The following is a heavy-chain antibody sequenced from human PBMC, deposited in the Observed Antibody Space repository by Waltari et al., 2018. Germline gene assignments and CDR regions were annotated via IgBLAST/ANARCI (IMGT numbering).Heavy chain of an antibody. V-gene: IGHV4-59*02. CDR1: GGSVDSPH. J-gene: IGHJ2*01. Sequence: QVHLQESGPGLVKPSEILSLSCTVSGGSVDSPHLSWLRQSPGRGLEWFGFVYYTGRTDYNPSLRSRVTISMDTSRSQFSLRLTSVTAADTAVYYCARNYDTNGRYRIPYWSFDLWGPGTLVSVSS. CDR2: VYYTGRT. D-gene: IGHD3-22*01. CDR3: ARNYDTNGRYRIPYWSFDL.